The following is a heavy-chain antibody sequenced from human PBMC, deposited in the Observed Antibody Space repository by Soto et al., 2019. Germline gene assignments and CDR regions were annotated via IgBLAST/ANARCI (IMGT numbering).Heavy chain of an antibody. D-gene: IGHD3-3*01. CDR1: GFTFSDYE. Sequence: PRGSLRLSCAASGFTFSDYEMNWVRQAPGKGLEWVSYISTSGSTIYYADSVKGRFTISRDNATNSLYLQMNSLRAEDTAVYYCARIIGVSVLHGPSWGQGTMVTLSS. CDR3: ARIIGVSVLHGPS. CDR2: ISTSGSTI. J-gene: IGHJ5*02. V-gene: IGHV3-48*03.